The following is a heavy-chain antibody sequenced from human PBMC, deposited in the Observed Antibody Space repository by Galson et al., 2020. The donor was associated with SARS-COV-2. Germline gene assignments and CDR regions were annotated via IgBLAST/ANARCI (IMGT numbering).Heavy chain of an antibody. V-gene: IGHV4-59*01. CDR3: ARVPGAVISRSYYYYGIDV. CDR1: GGSISSYY. Sequence: SETLSLTCTVSGGSISSYYWSWIRQPPGKGLEWIGYIYYSGSTNYNPSLKTRVTITVDTSKNQFSLKLSSVTAAVTAVYYCARVPGAVISRSYYYYGIDVWGQGTTVTVSS. D-gene: IGHD3-3*01. CDR2: IYYSGST. J-gene: IGHJ6*02.